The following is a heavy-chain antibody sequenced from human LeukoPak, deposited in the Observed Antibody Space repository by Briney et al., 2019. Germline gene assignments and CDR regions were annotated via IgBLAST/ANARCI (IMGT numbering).Heavy chain of an antibody. D-gene: IGHD2-15*01. CDR2: IKSDGSRT. CDR1: GFTFSNYW. V-gene: IGHV3-74*01. Sequence: PGGSLRLSCAASGFTFSNYWMHWVRRAPGKGLVWVSRIKSDGSRTSYADCVKGRSTISKDNDKNTLDLQMNSLRAEDTAVYYCARDPDICSGGSCYSHFDYWGQGTLVTVSS. CDR3: ARDPDICSGGSCYSHFDY. J-gene: IGHJ4*02.